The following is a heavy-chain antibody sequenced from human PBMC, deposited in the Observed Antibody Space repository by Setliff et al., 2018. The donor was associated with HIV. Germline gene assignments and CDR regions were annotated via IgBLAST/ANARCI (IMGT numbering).Heavy chain of an antibody. CDR2: IRYDGSNK. J-gene: IGHJ6*02. CDR3: AKDWRWELPIYGMNV. D-gene: IGHD1-26*01. CDR1: GFSFSNYG. V-gene: IGHV3-30*02. Sequence: GESLRLSCVASGFSFSNYGMHWVRQAPGKGLEWMTFIRYDGSNKYYADSVKGRFTISRDNSKNTLYLQMNSLTTEDTAVYYCAKDWRWELPIYGMNVWGQGTTVTVSS.